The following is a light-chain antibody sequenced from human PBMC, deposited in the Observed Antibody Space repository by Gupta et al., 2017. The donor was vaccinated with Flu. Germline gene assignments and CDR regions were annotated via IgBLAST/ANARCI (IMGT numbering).Light chain of an antibody. CDR2: KGS. CDR1: QSINGY. Sequence: DIQMTQSPSTLSASVGDRVTITCRASQSINGYLAWYQQKPGKAPKLLIYKGSSLESGVPSRFSGSGSGTEFTLTISSLQPDDCATYYCQQDNSYSLTFGQGTKVEIK. V-gene: IGKV1-5*03. CDR3: QQDNSYSLT. J-gene: IGKJ1*01.